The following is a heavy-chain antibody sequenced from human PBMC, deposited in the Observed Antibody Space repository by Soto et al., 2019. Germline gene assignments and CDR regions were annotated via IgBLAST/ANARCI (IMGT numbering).Heavy chain of an antibody. Sequence: ASVKVSCKASGYTFTGYYMHWVRQAPGQGLEWMGWINPNSGNTGYAQKFQGRVTMTRNTSISTAYMELSSLRSEDTAVYYCARGVTTVTTTIHDYWGQGTLVTVSS. CDR2: INPNSGNT. J-gene: IGHJ4*02. D-gene: IGHD4-17*01. CDR3: ARGVTTVTTTIHDY. V-gene: IGHV1-8*02. CDR1: GYTFTGYY.